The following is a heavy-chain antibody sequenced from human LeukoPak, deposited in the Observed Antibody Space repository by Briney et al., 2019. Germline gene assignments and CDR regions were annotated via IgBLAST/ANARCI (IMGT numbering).Heavy chain of an antibody. CDR2: ISYDGSNK. V-gene: IGHV3-30*04. Sequence: PGGSWRLSCAASGFTFSSYAMHWVRQAPGKGLEWVAVISYDGSNKYYADSVKGRFTISRDNSKNTLYLQMNSLRAEDTAVYYCARGQDYDILTGPLDYWGQGTLVTVSS. CDR1: GFTFSSYA. D-gene: IGHD3-9*01. CDR3: ARGQDYDILTGPLDY. J-gene: IGHJ4*02.